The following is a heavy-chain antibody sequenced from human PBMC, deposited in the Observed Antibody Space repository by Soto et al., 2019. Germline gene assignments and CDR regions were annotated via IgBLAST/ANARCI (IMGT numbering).Heavy chain of an antibody. J-gene: IGHJ5*02. CDR1: GDSVSSNSAA. Sequence: SQTLSLTCAISGDSVSSNSAAWNWISQSPSRGLEWLGRTYYRSKWYNDYAVSVKSRITINPDTSKNQFSLKMTSMTAADTAVYYCARDMHAGFTHYFDPWGQGTLVTVSS. V-gene: IGHV6-1*01. CDR3: ARDMHAGFTHYFDP. D-gene: IGHD1-26*01. CDR2: TYYRSKWYN.